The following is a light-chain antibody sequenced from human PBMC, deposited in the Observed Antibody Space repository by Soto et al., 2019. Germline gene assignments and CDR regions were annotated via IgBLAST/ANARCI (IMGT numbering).Light chain of an antibody. CDR1: QSIISY. CDR3: QQSYSTRMYT. V-gene: IGKV1-39*01. J-gene: IGKJ2*01. Sequence: DIQMTQSPSSLSASVGDRVTITCRASQSIISYLNWYQQKPGKAPKLLIYAASSLQSGVPSRFSGGGSGTDFTLTISSLQPEDFATYYCQQSYSTRMYTFGQGTKLEIK. CDR2: AAS.